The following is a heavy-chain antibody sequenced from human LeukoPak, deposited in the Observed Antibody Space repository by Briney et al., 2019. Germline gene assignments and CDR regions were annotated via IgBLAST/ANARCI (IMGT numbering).Heavy chain of an antibody. V-gene: IGHV4-30-4*08. D-gene: IGHD2-15*01. Sequence: PSETLSLTCTVSGASISSADFFWSWIRQPPGKGPEWIGYTHYSGRTYYNPSLRSRLTISADTSKNQFSLRLSPVTAADTAVYYCARAYCSGNTCYGLDYWGQGTLVTVSS. CDR2: THYSGRT. CDR3: ARAYCSGNTCYGLDY. CDR1: GASISSADFF. J-gene: IGHJ4*02.